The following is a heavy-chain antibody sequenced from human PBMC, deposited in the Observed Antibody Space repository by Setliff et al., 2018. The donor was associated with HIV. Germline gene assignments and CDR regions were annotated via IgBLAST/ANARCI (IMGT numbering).Heavy chain of an antibody. V-gene: IGHV4-39*01. CDR2: FYYSGSS. CDR1: GDSISRRIYY. D-gene: IGHD2-2*01. CDR3: AKLLPAADMAREIDS. J-gene: IGHJ4*02. Sequence: SETLSLTCTVSGDSISRRIYYWGWIRQPPGKGLEWIGNFYYSGSSHYNPSLKSRVTISVDMSKNQFSLKLISVSAADTAVYYCAKLLPAADMAREIDSWGQGTLVTVSS.